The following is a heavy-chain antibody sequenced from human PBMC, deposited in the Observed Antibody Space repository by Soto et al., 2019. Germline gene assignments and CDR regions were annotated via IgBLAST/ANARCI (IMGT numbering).Heavy chain of an antibody. D-gene: IGHD6-13*01. CDR1: GGSISSDY. CDR2: IYTSENT. CDR3: ARGVGRSSWTSFDS. J-gene: IGHJ4*02. Sequence: SETLSLTCTVSGGSISSDYWSWIRQPAGKGLEWIGRIYTSENTHYNPSLRSRVSMSLDTSKNQLSLNLRSVTAADTAVYYCARGVGRSSWTSFDSWGQGILVTVPS. V-gene: IGHV4-4*07.